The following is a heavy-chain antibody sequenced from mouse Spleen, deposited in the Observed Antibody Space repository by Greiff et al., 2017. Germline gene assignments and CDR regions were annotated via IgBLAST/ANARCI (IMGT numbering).Heavy chain of an antibody. CDR1: GYTFTDYY. Sequence: VQLQQSGPELVKPGASVKISCKASGYTFTDYYMNWVKQSHGKSLEWIGDINPNNGGTSYNQKFKGKATLTVDKSSSTAYMELRSLTSEDSAVYYCALLRLGAMDYWGQGTSVTVSS. J-gene: IGHJ4*01. CDR3: ALLRLGAMDY. V-gene: IGHV1-26*01. D-gene: IGHD1-2*01. CDR2: INPNNGGT.